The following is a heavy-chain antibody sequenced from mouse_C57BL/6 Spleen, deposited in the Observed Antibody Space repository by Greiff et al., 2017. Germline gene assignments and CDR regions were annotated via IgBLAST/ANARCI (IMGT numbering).Heavy chain of an antibody. CDR3: ASYGSSWYFDV. J-gene: IGHJ1*03. CDR2: IDPSDSYT. Sequence: QVQLQQPGAELVKPGASVKLSCKASGYTFTSYWMQWVKQRPGQGLEWIGEIDPSDSYTNYNQKVKGKATLTVDTSSSTAYMQLSSLTSEDSAVYYCASYGSSWYFDVWGTGTTVTVSS. V-gene: IGHV1-50*01. CDR1: GYTFTSYW. D-gene: IGHD1-1*01.